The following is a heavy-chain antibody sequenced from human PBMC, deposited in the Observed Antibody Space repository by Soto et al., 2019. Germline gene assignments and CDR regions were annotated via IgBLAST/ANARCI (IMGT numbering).Heavy chain of an antibody. CDR1: GDTFTIFA. CDR3: ARDLGSGYDPGDY. CDR2: IIPTIGTT. D-gene: IGHD5-12*01. J-gene: IGHJ4*02. V-gene: IGHV1-69*12. Sequence: QVQLVQSGAEVKKPGSSVKVSCKASGDTFTIFAISWVRQAPGQGLEWMGGIIPTIGTTNDAQRFQGRITITGDESTGTAYMELSSLKSEDTAVYYCARDLGSGYDPGDYWGQGTLVTVSS.